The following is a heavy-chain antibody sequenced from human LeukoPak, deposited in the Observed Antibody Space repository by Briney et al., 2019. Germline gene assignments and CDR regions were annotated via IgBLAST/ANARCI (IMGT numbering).Heavy chain of an antibody. Sequence: SETLSLTCTVSGGSISSFYWSWIRQPPGRGLEWIGSIYHGGGTYYNPSLKSRVTISTDTSNNQFSLSLDSVAAADTAVYYCARAGGSYLHFDSWGQGSLVTVSS. CDR3: ARAGGSYLHFDS. V-gene: IGHV4-38-2*02. D-gene: IGHD1-26*01. CDR1: GGSISSFY. CDR2: IYHGGGT. J-gene: IGHJ4*02.